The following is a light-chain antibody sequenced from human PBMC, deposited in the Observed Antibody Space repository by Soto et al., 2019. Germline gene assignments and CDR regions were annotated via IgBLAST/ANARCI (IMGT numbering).Light chain of an antibody. CDR2: GAS. CDR1: QSVSSN. J-gene: IGKJ5*01. CDR3: QQYNNRPRIT. V-gene: IGKV3-15*01. Sequence: EIVLTQSPATLSLSTGERATLSCRASQSVSSNLAWYHQKPGQPPRLLIYGASTRATGIPARFSGGGSGTEITLTISSLQSEDSAVYYWQQYNNRPRITSGQVTRLEIK.